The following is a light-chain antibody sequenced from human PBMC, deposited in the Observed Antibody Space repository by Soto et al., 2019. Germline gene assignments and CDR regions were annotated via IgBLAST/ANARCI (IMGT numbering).Light chain of an antibody. CDR2: EAS. CDR1: QSVGTY. CDR3: QQGSNWPPLT. Sequence: EIVLTQSPVTLSLSPGETATLSCRASQSVGTYLAWCQLKSGQAPRLLIYEASKRATGIPARFSGRGSGTDFTLTISSLEPEDFALYYCQQGSNWPPLTFGGGTKVEIK. V-gene: IGKV3-11*01. J-gene: IGKJ4*01.